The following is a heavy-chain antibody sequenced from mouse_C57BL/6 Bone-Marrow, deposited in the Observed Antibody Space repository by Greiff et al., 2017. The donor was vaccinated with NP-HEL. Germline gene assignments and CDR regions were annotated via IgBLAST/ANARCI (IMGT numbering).Heavy chain of an antibody. Sequence: VHVKQSGAELVKPGASVKLSCTASGFNIKDYYMHWVKQRTEQGLEWIGRIDPEDGETKYAPKFQGKATITADTSSNTAYLQLSSLTSEDTAVYYCASDITTVVATYYAMDYWGQGTSVTVSS. CDR3: ASDITTVVATYYAMDY. CDR2: IDPEDGET. CDR1: GFNIKDYY. V-gene: IGHV14-2*01. J-gene: IGHJ4*01. D-gene: IGHD1-1*01.